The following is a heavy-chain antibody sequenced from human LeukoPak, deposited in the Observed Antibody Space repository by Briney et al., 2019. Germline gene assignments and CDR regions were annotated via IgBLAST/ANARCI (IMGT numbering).Heavy chain of an antibody. D-gene: IGHD3-3*01. Sequence: SETLSLTCTVSGGSISSYYWSWIRQPAGRGLEWIGRIYPSGSTNYNPSLKSRVTVSIDTSKNQFSLKLSSVTAVDTAVYYCARGIFGVVTSKSWFDPWGQGTLVTVSS. CDR3: ARGIFGVVTSKSWFDP. CDR1: GGSISSYY. V-gene: IGHV4-4*07. CDR2: IYPSGST. J-gene: IGHJ5*02.